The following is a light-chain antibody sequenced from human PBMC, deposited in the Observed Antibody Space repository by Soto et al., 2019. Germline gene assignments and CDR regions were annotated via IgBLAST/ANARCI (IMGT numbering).Light chain of an antibody. Sequence: EIVLTQSPGTLSLSPGERATLSCRASQTISGNHLVWYQQNPGQPPRLLIYCASTRATGIPDRFSGSGSGTDFTLTISRLEAADVSVYYCQHYGTSPATFGRGTKVDIK. V-gene: IGKV3-20*01. CDR2: CAS. CDR1: QTISGNH. J-gene: IGKJ1*01. CDR3: QHYGTSPAT.